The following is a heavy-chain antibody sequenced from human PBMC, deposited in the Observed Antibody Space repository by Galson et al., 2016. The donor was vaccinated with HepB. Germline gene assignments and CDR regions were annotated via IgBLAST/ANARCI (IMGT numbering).Heavy chain of an antibody. V-gene: IGHV1-18*01. D-gene: IGHD2-2*01. CDR3: ARDPRKTRYQLLEVYYYYYGMDV. Sequence: SVKVSCKASGYTFTSYGIGWVRQAPGQGLEWMGWINPYNGNTNYAQKLQGRVTMTTDTSTSTAYMELRSLRSDDTAVYYCARDPRKTRYQLLEVYYYYYGMDVWGQGTTVTVSS. CDR2: INPYNGNT. CDR1: GYTFTSYG. J-gene: IGHJ6*02.